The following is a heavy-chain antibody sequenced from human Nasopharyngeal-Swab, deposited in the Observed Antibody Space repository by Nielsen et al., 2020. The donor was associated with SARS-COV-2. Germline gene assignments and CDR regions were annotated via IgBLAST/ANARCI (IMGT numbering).Heavy chain of an antibody. Sequence: SVKVSCKASGGTFSCYAISWVRQAPGQGLEWMGGIIPIFGTANYAQKFPGRVTITADESTSTAYMELSSLRSEDTAVYYCAVGATGYYYMDVWGKGTTVTVSS. CDR2: IIPIFGTA. CDR3: AVGATGYYYMDV. J-gene: IGHJ6*03. V-gene: IGHV1-69*13. D-gene: IGHD1-26*01. CDR1: GGTFSCYA.